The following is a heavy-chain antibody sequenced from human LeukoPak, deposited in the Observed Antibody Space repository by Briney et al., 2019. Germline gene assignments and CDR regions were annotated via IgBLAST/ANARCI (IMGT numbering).Heavy chain of an antibody. CDR2: IIPIFGTA. D-gene: IGHD6-19*01. CDR1: GYSFTSYA. CDR3: ASSPRGSSGWYGSNFDY. J-gene: IGHJ4*02. V-gene: IGHV1-69*13. Sequence: ASVKVSCKSSGYSFTSYAISWVRQAPGQGLEWMGGIIPIFGTANYAQKFQGRVTITADESTSTACMELSSLRSEDTAVYYCASSPRGSSGWYGSNFDYWGKGTLVTVSS.